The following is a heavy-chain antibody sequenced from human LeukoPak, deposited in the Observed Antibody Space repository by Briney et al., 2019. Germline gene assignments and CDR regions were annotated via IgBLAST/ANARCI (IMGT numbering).Heavy chain of an antibody. Sequence: GGSLRLSCAASGFTFSSYNMNWVRQAPGKGLEWVSSITSGSSYIYYADSVKGRFTISRDNAKNSLYLQMNSLRPEDTALYYCSTGPRSLIYWGHGTLVTVSS. V-gene: IGHV3-21*04. CDR2: ITSGSSYI. CDR3: STGPRSLIY. CDR1: GFTFSSYN. J-gene: IGHJ4*01.